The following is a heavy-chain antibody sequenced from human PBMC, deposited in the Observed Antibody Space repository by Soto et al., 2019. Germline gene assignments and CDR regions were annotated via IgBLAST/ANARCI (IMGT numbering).Heavy chain of an antibody. CDR1: GGSIGSGGFY. Sequence: SETLSLTCSVSGGSIGSGGFYWNWIRQHPGKGLEWIGYIYYSGNTYYNPSLRSRVTISADTSKNQFSMRLSSVSAADTAVYYCARSFRGQLCLDSWGQGTLVTVSS. CDR3: ARSFRGQLCLDS. J-gene: IGHJ4*02. V-gene: IGHV4-31*03. D-gene: IGHD5-18*01. CDR2: IYYSGNT.